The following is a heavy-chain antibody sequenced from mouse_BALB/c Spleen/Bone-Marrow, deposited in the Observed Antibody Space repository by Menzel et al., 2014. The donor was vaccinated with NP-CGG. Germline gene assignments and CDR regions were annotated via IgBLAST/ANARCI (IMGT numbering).Heavy chain of an antibody. V-gene: IGHV1-7*01. CDR2: INPSTGYA. CDR3: ARDY. Sequence: QVQLKESGPEPAKPGASVKMSCKASGYTFADTWIHWIKQRPGQGLEWIGYINPSTGYAEYNQNFKDKATLTVDKSSSTAYMQLSSLTSEDSAVYYCARDYWGQGTTLTVSS. J-gene: IGHJ2*01. CDR1: GYTFADTW.